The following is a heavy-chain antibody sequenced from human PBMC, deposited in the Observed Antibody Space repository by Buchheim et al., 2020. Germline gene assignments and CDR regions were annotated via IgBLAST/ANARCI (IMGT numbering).Heavy chain of an antibody. CDR2: TSNDGRDT. D-gene: IGHD2-2*01. CDR1: GFTFSSYA. Sequence: QVQLVESGGGVVQPGRSLRLSCAASGFTFSSYAMHWVRQAPGKGLEWVTVTSNDGRDTHYADSVRGRFTISRDNSKNTPFLQMNSLRPEDTAVYYCAKDKAAPADYYFDYWGQGTL. V-gene: IGHV3-30*18. J-gene: IGHJ4*02. CDR3: AKDKAAPADYYFDY.